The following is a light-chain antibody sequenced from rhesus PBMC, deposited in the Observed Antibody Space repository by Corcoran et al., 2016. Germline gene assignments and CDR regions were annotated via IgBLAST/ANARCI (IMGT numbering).Light chain of an antibody. V-gene: IGKV1-44*03. CDR1: QNIYSN. CDR3: QQYYGYPPT. J-gene: IGKJ4*01. Sequence: DIQMTQSPSALSASVGDRVTISCRASQNIYSNLAWYQQKPGKAPKLLIYVASSLQTGIPSRFSGSGSGTDFTLTISGLQPEDSAAYDCQQYYGYPPTFGGGTKVELK. CDR2: VAS.